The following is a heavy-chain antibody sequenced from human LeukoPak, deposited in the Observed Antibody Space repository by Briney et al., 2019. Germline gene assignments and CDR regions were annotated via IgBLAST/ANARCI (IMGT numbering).Heavy chain of an antibody. CDR1: GFSVSKYA. J-gene: IGHJ6*04. CDR2: ISSSGSTI. D-gene: IGHD3-10*02. CDR3: AELGITMIGGV. Sequence: GGSLRLSCAASGFSVSKYAMSWVRQAPGKGLEWVSYISSSGSTIYYADSVKGRFTISRDNAKNSLYLQMNSLRAEDTAVYYCAELGITMIGGVWGKGTTVTISS. V-gene: IGHV3-48*03.